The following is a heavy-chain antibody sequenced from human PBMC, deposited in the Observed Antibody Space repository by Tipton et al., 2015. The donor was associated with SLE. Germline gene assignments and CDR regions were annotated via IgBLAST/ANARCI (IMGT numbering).Heavy chain of an antibody. CDR3: ARAPGPSIAAFDT. CDR1: GFTFSSYW. J-gene: IGHJ5*02. D-gene: IGHD6-13*01. CDR2: IKQDGSEK. V-gene: IGHV3-7*01. Sequence: GSLRLSCAASGFTFSSYWMSWVRQAPGKGLEGVANIKQDGSEKYYVDSVKGRFTISRDNAKNSLYLQMNSLRAEDTAVYYCARAPGPSIAAFDTWGQGTLVTVS.